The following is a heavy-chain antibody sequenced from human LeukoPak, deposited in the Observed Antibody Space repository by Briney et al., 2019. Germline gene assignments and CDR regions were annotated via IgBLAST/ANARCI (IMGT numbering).Heavy chain of an antibody. CDR2: IRIKTNSYAT. CDR3: TTLDFDY. J-gene: IGHJ4*02. CDR1: GFTFSGSD. V-gene: IGHV3-73*01. Sequence: GWSLRLSCAASGFTFSGSDMHWVRQASGKGLEWVGRIRIKTNSYATEYAASVKGRFTISRDDSKNTAYLQMNSLKTEDTAVYYCTTLDFDYWGQGTLVTVSS.